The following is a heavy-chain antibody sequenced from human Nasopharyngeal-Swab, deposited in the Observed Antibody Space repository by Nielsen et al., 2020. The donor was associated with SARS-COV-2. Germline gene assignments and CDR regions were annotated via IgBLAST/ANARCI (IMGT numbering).Heavy chain of an antibody. D-gene: IGHD2-2*01. Sequence: RQPPGKALEWLALIDWDDDKYYSTSLKTRLTISKDTSKNQVVLTMTNMDPVDTATYYCARISSTSFWFDPWGQGTLVTVSS. J-gene: IGHJ5*02. CDR2: IDWDDDK. CDR3: ARISSTSFWFDP. V-gene: IGHV2-70*01.